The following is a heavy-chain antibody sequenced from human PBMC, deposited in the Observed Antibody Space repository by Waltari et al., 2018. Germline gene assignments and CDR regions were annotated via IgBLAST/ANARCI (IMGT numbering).Heavy chain of an antibody. CDR3: ARAGFDHQSSGYGMDV. D-gene: IGHD3-22*01. V-gene: IGHV3-11*01. J-gene: IGHJ6*02. CDR1: GFPFSAFY. Sequence: QVQLVESGGRFVKPGGSLRLSCAASGFPFSAFYMRWIRQVPGRGLEWVAYMSRTREIIYYADSVRGRFTISRDNARKSLYLDMNSLRAEDTAVYYCARAGFDHQSSGYGMDVWGQGTTVTVSS. CDR2: MSRTREII.